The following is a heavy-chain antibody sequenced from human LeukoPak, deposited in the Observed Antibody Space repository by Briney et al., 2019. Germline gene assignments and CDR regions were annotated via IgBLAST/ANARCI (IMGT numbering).Heavy chain of an antibody. CDR1: GGSISSCY. CDR2: IYYSGST. V-gene: IGHV4-59*01. Sequence: SETLSLTCTVSGGSISSCYWSWIRQPPGKGLEWIGYIYYSGSTNYNPSLKSRVTISVDTSKNQFSLKLSSVTAADTAVYYCATYCGGDCYPNRYYGMDVWGQGTTVTVSS. CDR3: ATYCGGDCYPNRYYGMDV. D-gene: IGHD2-21*02. J-gene: IGHJ6*02.